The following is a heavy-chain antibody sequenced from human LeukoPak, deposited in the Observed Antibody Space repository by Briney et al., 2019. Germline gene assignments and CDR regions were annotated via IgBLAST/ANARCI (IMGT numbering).Heavy chain of an antibody. V-gene: IGHV3-30*19. CDR3: AREVTMIVVVLTRQGFDY. CDR2: ISYDGSNK. J-gene: IGHJ4*02. D-gene: IGHD3-22*01. Sequence: GGSLRLSCAASGFTFSSYGMHWVRQAPGKGLEWVAVISYDGSNKYYADSVKGRFTISRDNSKNTLYLQMNSLRAEDTAVYYCAREVTMIVVVLTRQGFDYWGQGTLVTVSS. CDR1: GFTFSSYG.